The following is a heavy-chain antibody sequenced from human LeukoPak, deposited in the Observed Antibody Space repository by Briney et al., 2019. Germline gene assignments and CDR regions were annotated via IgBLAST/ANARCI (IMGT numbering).Heavy chain of an antibody. CDR1: GFTFGDYA. D-gene: IGHD5-24*01. CDR2: ISGSGGST. Sequence: GSLRLSCTASGFTFGDYAMSWVRQAPGKGLEWVSTISGSGGSTYNADSVKGRFTIARDDSKNTLYLQMNSLRAEDTAVYFCAKGRGWLQFFDYWGQGTLVTVSS. J-gene: IGHJ4*02. CDR3: AKGRGWLQFFDY. V-gene: IGHV3-23*01.